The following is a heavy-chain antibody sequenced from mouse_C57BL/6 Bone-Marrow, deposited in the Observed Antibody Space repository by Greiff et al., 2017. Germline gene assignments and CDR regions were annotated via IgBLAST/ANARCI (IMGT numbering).Heavy chain of an antibody. D-gene: IGHD2-4*01. V-gene: IGHV14-4*01. CDR1: GFNIKDDY. CDR2: IDPENGDT. J-gene: IGHJ3*01. Sequence: EVQGVESGAELVRPGASVKLSCTASGFNIKDDYMHWVKQRPEQGLEWIGWIDPENGDTEYASKFQGKATITADTSSNTAYLQLSSLTSEDAAVYYCTAYEYDGAWFAYWGQGTLVTVSA. CDR3: TAYEYDGAWFAY.